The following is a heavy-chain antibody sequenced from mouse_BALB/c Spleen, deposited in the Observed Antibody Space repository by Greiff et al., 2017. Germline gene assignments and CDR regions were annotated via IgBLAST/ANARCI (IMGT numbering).Heavy chain of an antibody. CDR2: ISSGSSTI. CDR3: ARSGYHYFDY. D-gene: IGHD3-1*01. V-gene: IGHV5-17*02. CDR1: GFTFSSFG. J-gene: IGHJ2*01. Sequence: EVHLVESGGGLVQPGGSRKLSCAASGFTFSSFGMHWVRQAPEKGLEWVAYISSGSSTIYYADTVKGRFTISRDNPKNTLFLQMTSLRSEDTAMYYCARSGYHYFDYWGQGTTLTVSS.